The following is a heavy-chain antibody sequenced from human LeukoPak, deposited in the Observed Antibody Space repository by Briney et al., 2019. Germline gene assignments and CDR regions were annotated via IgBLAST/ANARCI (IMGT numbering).Heavy chain of an antibody. J-gene: IGHJ1*01. V-gene: IGHV4-59*01. CDR1: GGSISSYY. CDR3: ARDTRIYGDYEDDYFQH. D-gene: IGHD4-17*01. CDR2: IYYSGST. Sequence: SETLSLTCTVSGGSISSYYWSWIRQPPGKGLEWIWYIYYSGSTNYNPSLKSRVTISVDTSKNQFSLKLSSVTAADTAVYYCARDTRIYGDYEDDYFQHWGQGTLVTVSS.